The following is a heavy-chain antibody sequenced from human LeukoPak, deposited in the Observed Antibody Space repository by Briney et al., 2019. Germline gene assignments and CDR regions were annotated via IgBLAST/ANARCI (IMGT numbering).Heavy chain of an antibody. CDR2: ISGNNGNT. CDR1: GYTFTNYG. J-gene: IGHJ4*02. CDR3: AKDGYNSNGLHY. Sequence: GASMKVSCKASGYTFTNYGINGVRQAPGQGLEWMGWISGNNGNTNYAPNVQGRVTMTTDTSTSTAYMELRSLRSDDTAVYYCAKDGYNSNGLHYWDQGTLVTVSS. V-gene: IGHV1-18*01. D-gene: IGHD5-24*01.